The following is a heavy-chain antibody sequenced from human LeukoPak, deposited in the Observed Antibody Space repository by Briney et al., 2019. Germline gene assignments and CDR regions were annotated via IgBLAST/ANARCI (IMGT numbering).Heavy chain of an antibody. CDR3: VKDGMAVAGTAPLDH. V-gene: IGHV3-64D*09. CDR2: ISSSGDST. CDR1: GFTFSSYA. Sequence: SGGSLRLSCSASGFTFSSYAMHWVRQAPGKGLEYVSAISSSGDSTYYADSVKGRFTVSRDNSRNTLYLQMSSLRPEDAAVYYCVKDGMAVAGTAPLDHWGQGILVTVSS. J-gene: IGHJ4*02. D-gene: IGHD6-19*01.